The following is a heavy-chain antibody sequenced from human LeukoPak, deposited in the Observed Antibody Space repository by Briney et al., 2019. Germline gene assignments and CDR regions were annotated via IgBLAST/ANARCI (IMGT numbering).Heavy chain of an antibody. Sequence: PGGSLRLSCSASAFTFSSYEMNWARQAPGKGLEWVSSISSSGDYIYSADSVKGRFTISRDNAKNSLYLQMTNLSAEDTAVYFCVRDLVRGVHPVFYFDLWGRGTLVTVSS. D-gene: IGHD3-10*01. CDR3: VRDLVRGVHPVFYFDL. CDR2: ISSSGDYI. J-gene: IGHJ2*01. CDR1: AFTFSSYE. V-gene: IGHV3-21*01.